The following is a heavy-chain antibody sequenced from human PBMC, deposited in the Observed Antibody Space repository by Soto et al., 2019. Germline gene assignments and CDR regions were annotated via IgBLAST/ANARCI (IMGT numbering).Heavy chain of an antibody. Sequence: QVQLVQSGAEVKKPGASVKVSCKASGYTFTGYYMHWVRQAPGQGLEWMGWINPNSGGTNYAQKFQGRVTMTRDTSISTAYMELSRLRSDDTAVYYCARPINYYDSSYYYYGMDVWGQGTTVTVSS. CDR2: INPNSGGT. CDR3: ARPINYYDSSYYYYGMDV. V-gene: IGHV1-2*02. CDR1: GYTFTGYY. D-gene: IGHD3-22*01. J-gene: IGHJ6*02.